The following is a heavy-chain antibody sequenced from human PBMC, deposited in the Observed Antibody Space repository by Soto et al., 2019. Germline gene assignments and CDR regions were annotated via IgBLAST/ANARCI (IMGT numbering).Heavy chain of an antibody. J-gene: IGHJ4*02. CDR1: GFTFSMYW. CDR2: INDDGIST. Sequence: EVQLVESGGGLVQPGGSLRLSCAASGFTFSMYWMHWVRKVPGKGPEWVSRINDDGISTNYADSVKGRFTISRDNAKNTLYLQMNALRVEDTGVYYCTRGPRTTSTGTGAFWGQGTLVTVSS. CDR3: TRGPRTTSTGTGAF. V-gene: IGHV3-74*01. D-gene: IGHD1-1*01.